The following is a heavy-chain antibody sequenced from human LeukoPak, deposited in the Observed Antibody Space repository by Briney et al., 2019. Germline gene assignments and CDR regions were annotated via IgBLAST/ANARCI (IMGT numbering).Heavy chain of an antibody. D-gene: IGHD3-9*01. CDR1: GGSVSSTEFY. J-gene: IGHJ4*02. CDR2: IYYTGST. CDR3: ARLSKGRYFDYIFDY. V-gene: IGHV4-39*01. Sequence: ASETLSHTCTVSGGSVSSTEFYWGWIRQPPGKGLQWIGNIYYTGSTYYNPSLNSRVTMSVDTSQNQFSLKMTSVTAADTAVYYCARLSKGRYFDYIFDYWGQGTLVTVSS.